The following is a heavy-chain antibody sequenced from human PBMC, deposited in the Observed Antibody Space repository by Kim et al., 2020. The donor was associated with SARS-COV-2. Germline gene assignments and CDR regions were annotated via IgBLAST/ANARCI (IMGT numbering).Heavy chain of an antibody. D-gene: IGHD3-9*01. CDR3: ASGSFLDEEYDILTGSTLFGY. Sequence: GGSLRLSCAASGFTFSSYGMHWVRQAPGKGLEWVAVISYDGSNKYYADSVKGRFTISRDNSKNTLYLQMNSLRAEDTAVYYCASGSFLDEEYDILTGSTLFGYWGQGTLVTVSS. V-gene: IGHV3-33*05. CDR1: GFTFSSYG. CDR2: ISYDGSNK. J-gene: IGHJ4*02.